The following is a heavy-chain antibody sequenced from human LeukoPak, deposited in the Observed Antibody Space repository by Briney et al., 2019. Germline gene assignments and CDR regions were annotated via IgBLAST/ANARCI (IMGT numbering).Heavy chain of an antibody. D-gene: IGHD6-13*01. J-gene: IGHJ4*02. CDR3: ATLPAGLVYQGFEY. CDR2: FGPEDGET. Sequence: GASVKVSCKVSGYTLTELSMHWVRQAPGKGLEWMGGFGPEDGETIYAQKFQGRVTMTEDTSTDTAYMELSSLRSEDTAVYYCATLPAGLVYQGFEYWGQGTLVTVSS. V-gene: IGHV1-24*01. CDR1: GYTLTELS.